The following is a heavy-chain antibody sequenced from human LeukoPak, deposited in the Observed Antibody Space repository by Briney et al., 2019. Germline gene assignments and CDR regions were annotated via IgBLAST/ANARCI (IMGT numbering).Heavy chain of an antibody. J-gene: IGHJ4*02. Sequence: GGSLRLSCAASGFTFSSYAMSWVRQAPGKGLEWVSAISGSGGSTCYADSVKGRFTISRDNSKNTLYLQMNSLRAEDTAVYYCAKDSGLWFWTSPFDYWGQGTLVTVSS. CDR2: ISGSGGST. CDR1: GFTFSSYA. V-gene: IGHV3-23*01. CDR3: AKDSGLWFWTSPFDY. D-gene: IGHD3-10*01.